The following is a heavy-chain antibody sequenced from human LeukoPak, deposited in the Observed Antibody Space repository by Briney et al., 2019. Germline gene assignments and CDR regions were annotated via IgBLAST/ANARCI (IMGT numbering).Heavy chain of an antibody. CDR1: GFTFLSYG. CDR2: IRYDGSNR. D-gene: IGHD3-10*01. CDR3: AREPFYYGSGSYYLDY. V-gene: IGHV3-30*02. Sequence: GGSLRLSCAASGFTFLSYGMHWVRQAPGKGLEWVAFIRYDGSNRYYADSVKGRFIISRDNSKNTVYLQMNSLRAEDTAVYYCAREPFYYGSGSYYLDYWGQGNLVTVSS. J-gene: IGHJ4*02.